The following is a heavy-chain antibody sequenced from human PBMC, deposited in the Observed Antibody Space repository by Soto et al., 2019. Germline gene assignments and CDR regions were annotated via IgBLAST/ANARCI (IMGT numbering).Heavy chain of an antibody. J-gene: IGHJ4*02. CDR1: GFTFSSYG. CDR2: ISYDGSNK. Sequence: GSLRLSCAASGFTFSSYGMHWVRQAPGKGLEWVAVISYDGSNKYYADSVKGRFTISRDNSKNTLYLQMNSLRAEDTAVYYCAKESYGSGTDRPDYWGQGTLVTVS. CDR3: AKESYGSGTDRPDY. V-gene: IGHV3-30*18. D-gene: IGHD3-10*01.